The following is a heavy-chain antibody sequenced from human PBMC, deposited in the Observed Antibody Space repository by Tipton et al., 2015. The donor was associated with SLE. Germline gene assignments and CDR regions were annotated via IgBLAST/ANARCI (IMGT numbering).Heavy chain of an antibody. CDR1: GFTFSSYS. V-gene: IGHV3-21*01. Sequence: SLRLSCAASGFTFSSYSMDWVRQAPGKGLEWVSSISSSSGYIYYADSVKGRFTISRDNAKNSLYLQMNSLRAEDTAVYYCAKGPSVAATSWFDPWGQGTLVTVSS. CDR2: ISSSSGYI. J-gene: IGHJ5*02. D-gene: IGHD2-15*01. CDR3: AKGPSVAATSWFDP.